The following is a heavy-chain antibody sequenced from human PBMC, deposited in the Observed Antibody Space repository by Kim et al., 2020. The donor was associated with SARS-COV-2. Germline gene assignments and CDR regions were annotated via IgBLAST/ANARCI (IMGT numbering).Heavy chain of an antibody. CDR3: ARLLRYCSSTSCYYFDY. D-gene: IGHD2-2*01. Sequence: SETLSLTCTVAGGSISSSSYYWGWVRQPPGKGLEWIGSIYYSGSTYYNQSLKSRVTISVDTSKNQLSLKLSSVTAADTAVYYCARLLRYCSSTSCYYFDYWGQGTLVTVSS. V-gene: IGHV4-39*01. CDR1: GGSISSSSYY. CDR2: IYYSGST. J-gene: IGHJ4*02.